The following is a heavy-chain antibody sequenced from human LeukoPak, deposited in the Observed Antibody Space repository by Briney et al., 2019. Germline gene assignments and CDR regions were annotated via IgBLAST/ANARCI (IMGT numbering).Heavy chain of an antibody. CDR3: ARDPVRRDSY. Sequence: RGSLRLSCAASGFTFNTYWMHWVRQAPGKGLVWVSHINPDGSQTNYADSVTGRFTISRDNAKNTLYLQMNSLRAEDTAVYYCARDPVRRDSYWGQGTLVTVSS. J-gene: IGHJ4*02. CDR1: GFTFNTYW. D-gene: IGHD3-10*01. CDR2: INPDGSQT. V-gene: IGHV3-74*01.